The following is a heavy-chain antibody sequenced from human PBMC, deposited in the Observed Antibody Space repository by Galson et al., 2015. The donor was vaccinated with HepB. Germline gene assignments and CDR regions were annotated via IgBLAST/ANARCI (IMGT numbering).Heavy chain of an antibody. CDR2: INPYNGGT. D-gene: IGHD3-10*01. J-gene: IGHJ1*01. Sequence: SVKVSCKASGYTFTSYGISWVRQAPGQGLEWVGWINPYNGGTNFAQKFQDRVTMTTDTSTSTAYMELRSLRSDDTAVYYCARGPWFGELTGILVLQHWGQGTLVTVSS. CDR1: GYTFTSYG. V-gene: IGHV1-18*04. CDR3: ARGPWFGELTGILVLQH.